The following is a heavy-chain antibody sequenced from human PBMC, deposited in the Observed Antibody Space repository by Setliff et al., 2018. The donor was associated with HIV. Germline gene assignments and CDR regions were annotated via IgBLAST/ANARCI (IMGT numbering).Heavy chain of an antibody. CDR3: ARGQFRLRPDSLDL. CDR1: GFTFSSYS. CDR2: ISSSSNYI. J-gene: IGHJ3*01. V-gene: IGHV3-21*01. D-gene: IGHD2-21*01. Sequence: GGSLRLSCAASGFTFSSYSMNWVRQAPGKGLEWVSSISSSSNYIYYADSVKGRFTISRDNAKNSLYLQMNSLRAEGTAVYYCARGQFRLRPDSLDLWGQGTLVTVSS.